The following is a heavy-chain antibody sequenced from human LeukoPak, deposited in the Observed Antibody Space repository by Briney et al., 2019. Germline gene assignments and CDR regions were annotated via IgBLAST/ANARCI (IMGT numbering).Heavy chain of an antibody. CDR1: GFTVSSNY. CDR2: IYSGGST. CDR3: ARAGYSGYDYAY. Sequence: GGSLRLSCAASGFTVSSNYMSWVGQAPGKRLEWVSVIYSGGSTYYADSVKGRFTISRDNSKNTLYLQMNSLRAEDTAVYYCARAGYSGYDYAYWGQGTLVTVSS. V-gene: IGHV3-66*02. J-gene: IGHJ4*02. D-gene: IGHD5-12*01.